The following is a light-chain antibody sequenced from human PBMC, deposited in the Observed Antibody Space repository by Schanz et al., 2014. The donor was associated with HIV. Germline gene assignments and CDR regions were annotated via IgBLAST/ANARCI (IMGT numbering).Light chain of an antibody. CDR2: GAS. CDR1: QNINSY. Sequence: QMTQSPSSLSASVGDRVTITCRTSQNINSYLNWYQQKPGKAPKLLIYGASTLQRGVPSRFSGSGSGTDFTLTISSLQPDDFATYYCLQDYNYPWTFGQGTTVDVK. CDR3: LQDYNYPWT. V-gene: IGKV1-6*01. J-gene: IGKJ1*01.